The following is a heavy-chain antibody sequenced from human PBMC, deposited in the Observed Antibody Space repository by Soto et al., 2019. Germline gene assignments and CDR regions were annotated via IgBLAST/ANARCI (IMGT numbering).Heavy chain of an antibody. J-gene: IGHJ4*02. D-gene: IGHD3-3*01. Sequence: SVKVSCKASGYTFTSYGISWVRQAPGQGLEWMGGIIPIFGTANYAQKFQGRVTITADESTSTAYMELSSLRSEDTAVYYCAGGTYYDFWSGYAGPKYYFDYWGQGTLVTVSS. CDR2: IIPIFGTA. CDR3: AGGTYYDFWSGYAGPKYYFDY. V-gene: IGHV1-69*13. CDR1: GYTFTSYG.